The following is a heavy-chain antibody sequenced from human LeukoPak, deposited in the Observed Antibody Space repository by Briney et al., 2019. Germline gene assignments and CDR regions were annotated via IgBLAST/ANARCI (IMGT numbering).Heavy chain of an antibody. V-gene: IGHV3-33*01. Sequence: GGSLRLSCAASGFTFSSYGMHWVRQAPGKGLEWVAVIWYDGSNKYYADSVKGRFTISRDNSKNTLYLQMNSLRAEDTAVYYCARDGRRYCSSTSCSQVDPWGQGTLVTVSS. CDR2: IWYDGSNK. CDR3: ARDGRRYCSSTSCSQVDP. D-gene: IGHD2-2*01. CDR1: GFTFSSYG. J-gene: IGHJ5*02.